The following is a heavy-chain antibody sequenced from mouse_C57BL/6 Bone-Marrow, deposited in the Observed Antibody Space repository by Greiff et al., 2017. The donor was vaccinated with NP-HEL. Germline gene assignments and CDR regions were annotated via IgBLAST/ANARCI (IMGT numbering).Heavy chain of an antibody. Sequence: EVKLVESGGGLVQSGRSLRLSCATSGFTFSDFYMEWVRQAPGQGLEWIAASRNKANDYTTEYNASVKGRFIVSRDTSQSILYLQMNALRAEDTAIYYCARDALDYYGSSFYAMDYWGQGTSVTVSS. CDR3: ARDALDYYGSSFYAMDY. D-gene: IGHD1-1*01. V-gene: IGHV7-1*01. CDR1: GFTFSDFY. CDR2: SRNKANDYTT. J-gene: IGHJ4*01.